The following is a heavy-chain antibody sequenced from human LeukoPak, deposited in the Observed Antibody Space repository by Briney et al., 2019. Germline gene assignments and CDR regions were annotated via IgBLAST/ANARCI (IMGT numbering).Heavy chain of an antibody. Sequence: ASVKVSCKASGYTFTSYDINWVRQATGQGLEWMGWMNPNSGNTGYAQKFQGRVTMTRNTSISTAYMELSSLRSEDTAVYYCARVAHYRGNNWFDPWGQETLVTVSS. V-gene: IGHV1-8*01. CDR2: MNPNSGNT. D-gene: IGHD3-10*01. CDR3: ARVAHYRGNNWFDP. CDR1: GYTFTSYD. J-gene: IGHJ5*02.